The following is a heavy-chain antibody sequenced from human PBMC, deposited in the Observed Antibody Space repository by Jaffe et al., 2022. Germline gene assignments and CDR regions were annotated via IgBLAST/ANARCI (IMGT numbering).Heavy chain of an antibody. J-gene: IGHJ2*01. CDR2: ISGSGGST. CDR3: AKMGGHYDFWSGYSTDGGGYFDL. Sequence: EVQLLESGGGLVQPGGSLRLSCAASGFTFSSYAMSWVRQAPGKGLEWVSAISGSGGSTYYADSVKGRFTISRDNSKNTLYLQMNSLRAEDTAVYYCAKMGGHYDFWSGYSTDGGGYFDLWGRGTLVTVSS. V-gene: IGHV3-23*01. D-gene: IGHD3-3*01. CDR1: GFTFSSYA.